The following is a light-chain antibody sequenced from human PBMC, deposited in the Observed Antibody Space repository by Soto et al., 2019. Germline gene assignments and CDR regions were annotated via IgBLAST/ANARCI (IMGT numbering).Light chain of an antibody. CDR3: QQYDRPPLT. CDR1: QSVTTNY. Sequence: EIVLTQSPATLSLSPGERATLSCGASQSVTTNYLAWYQHKVGLAPKLLIYDAYIRATDIPDRFSGSGSGTDFTLTISRLEPEDFAVYYCQQYDRPPLTFGGGTKVEIE. V-gene: IGKV3D-20*01. CDR2: DAY. J-gene: IGKJ4*01.